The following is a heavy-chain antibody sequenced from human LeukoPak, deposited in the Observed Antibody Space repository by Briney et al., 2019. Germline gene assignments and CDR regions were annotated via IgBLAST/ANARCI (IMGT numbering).Heavy chain of an antibody. CDR1: GFPVSSNF. Sequence: PGGSLRLSCAASGFPVSSNFTHWVRQTPGKGPEWVSVMYSNEKTYYADSVKGRFTISRDKSNNTLYLQMDSLRAEDTAVYYCARDKWGLHKAFDVWGQGTVVAVSS. D-gene: IGHD7-27*01. CDR3: ARDKWGLHKAFDV. V-gene: IGHV3-53*01. J-gene: IGHJ3*01. CDR2: MYSNEKT.